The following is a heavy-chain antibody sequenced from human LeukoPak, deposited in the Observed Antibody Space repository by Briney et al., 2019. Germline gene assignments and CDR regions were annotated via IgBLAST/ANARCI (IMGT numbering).Heavy chain of an antibody. V-gene: IGHV3-33*01. CDR2: IWYDGSNK. CDR3: ARDLWGGFIEGRSARGSDF. CDR1: GFTFSSYG. Sequence: GGSLRLSCAVSGFTFSSYGMHWVRQAPGKGLEWVGLIWYDGSNKYYADSLKGRFTISRDNSKNTVYLQMNSLRAEDTAVYYCARDLWGGFIEGRSARGSDFWGQGTLVTVSS. J-gene: IGHJ4*02. D-gene: IGHD3-16*02.